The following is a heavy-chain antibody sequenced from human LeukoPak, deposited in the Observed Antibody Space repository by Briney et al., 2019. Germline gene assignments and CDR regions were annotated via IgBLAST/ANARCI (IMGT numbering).Heavy chain of an antibody. CDR1: GGSISSYY. CDR3: ARHAGGRDGYNYYFDY. J-gene: IGHJ4*02. Sequence: PSETLSLTCTVSGGSISSYYWSWIRQPPGKGLEWIGYIYYSGSTNYNPSLKSRVTISVDTSKNQFSLKLSSVTAADTAVYYCARHAGGRDGYNYYFDYWGQGTLVTVSS. D-gene: IGHD5-24*01. CDR2: IYYSGST. V-gene: IGHV4-59*08.